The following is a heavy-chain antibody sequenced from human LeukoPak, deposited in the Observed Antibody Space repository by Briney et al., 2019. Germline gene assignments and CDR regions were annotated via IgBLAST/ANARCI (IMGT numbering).Heavy chain of an antibody. CDR2: MYYSGST. J-gene: IGHJ3*02. D-gene: IGHD3-22*01. CDR1: GGSISSYH. Sequence: SETLSLTCTVSGGSISSYHWSWIRQPPGKGLDWIGNMYYSGSTNYNPSLRSRVTISVDTSKNQFSLKLSSVTAADTAVYFCARGPYSYDSSGAFDIWGQGTMVTVSS. CDR3: ARGPYSYDSSGAFDI. V-gene: IGHV4-59*08.